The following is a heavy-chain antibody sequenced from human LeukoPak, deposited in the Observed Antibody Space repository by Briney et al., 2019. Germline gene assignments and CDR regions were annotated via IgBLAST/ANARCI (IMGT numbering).Heavy chain of an antibody. CDR2: INPNSGGT. D-gene: IGHD3-9*01. J-gene: IGHJ5*02. Sequence: ASVKVSCKASGYTFTGYYMHWVRQAPGQGLEWMGWINPNSGGTNYAQKFQGGVTMTRDTSISTAYMELSRLRSDDTAVYYCAREGYFDWFNWFDPWGQGTLVTVSS. CDR3: AREGYFDWFNWFDP. CDR1: GYTFTGYY. V-gene: IGHV1-2*02.